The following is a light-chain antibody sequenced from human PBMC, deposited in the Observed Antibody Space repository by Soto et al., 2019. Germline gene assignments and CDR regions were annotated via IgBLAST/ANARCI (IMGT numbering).Light chain of an antibody. J-gene: IGLJ1*01. Sequence: QSALTQPASVSGSPGQSITISCTGTSSDVGGYSYVSWYQQHPGKAPKLMIYGVNNRPSGVSDRLSGSKSGSTASLTISGLQAEDEADYYCSSYTNSSTLHVFGTGTTV. CDR1: SSDVGGYSY. CDR2: GVN. CDR3: SSYTNSSTLHV. V-gene: IGLV2-14*01.